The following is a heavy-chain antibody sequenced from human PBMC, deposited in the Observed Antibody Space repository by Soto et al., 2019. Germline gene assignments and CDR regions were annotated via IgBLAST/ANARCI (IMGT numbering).Heavy chain of an antibody. D-gene: IGHD3-22*01. CDR2: IYHSGST. CDR3: ARERYDSSGYYYSHFDY. Sequence: QVQLQESGPGLVKPSGTLSLTCAVSGGSISSNWWSWVRQPPGKGLEWIGKIYHSGSTNYNPSLKSRVTISVDKSKNLFSLKLSSVTAADTAVYYCARERYDSSGYYYSHFDYWGQGTLVTVSS. J-gene: IGHJ4*02. V-gene: IGHV4-4*02. CDR1: GGSISSNW.